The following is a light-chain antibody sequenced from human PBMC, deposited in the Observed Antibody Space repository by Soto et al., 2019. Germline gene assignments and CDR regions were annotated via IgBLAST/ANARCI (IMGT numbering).Light chain of an antibody. Sequence: EIVMTQSPATLSVSPRERASLSCRASQSVSSNLAWYQQKPGQTPRLLIYATSTRASGIPDRFSGSGSGTEFTLTISSLQSEDFAVYYCQQYNDRPLTFGRGTKVDIK. CDR2: ATS. V-gene: IGKV3-15*01. CDR3: QQYNDRPLT. CDR1: QSVSSN. J-gene: IGKJ4*01.